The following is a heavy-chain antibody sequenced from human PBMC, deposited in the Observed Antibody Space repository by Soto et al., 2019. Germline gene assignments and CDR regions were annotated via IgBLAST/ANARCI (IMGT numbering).Heavy chain of an antibody. D-gene: IGHD3-16*01. CDR3: ARTQGRYFDY. Sequence: EVQLLESGGGLVQPGGSLRLSCAASGFTFSSYAMSWVRQAPGKGLEWVSTISGSGGSTYYADSVKGRFTISRDNSKNAPYLQMNSLRAEDTAVYYCARTQGRYFDYWGQGTLVTVSS. J-gene: IGHJ4*02. CDR2: ISGSGGST. V-gene: IGHV3-23*01. CDR1: GFTFSSYA.